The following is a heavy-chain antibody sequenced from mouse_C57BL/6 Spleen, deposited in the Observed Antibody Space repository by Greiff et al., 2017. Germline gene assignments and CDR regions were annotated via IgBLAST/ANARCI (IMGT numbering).Heavy chain of an antibody. CDR1: GYTFTSYW. V-gene: IGHV1-72*01. J-gene: IGHJ2*01. CDR2: IDPNRGGT. D-gene: IGHD2-3*01. CDR3: ARGAFMGLLPDFDY. Sequence: QVQLQQPGAELVKPGASVKLSCKASGYTFTSYWMHWVKQRPGRGLEWIGRIDPNRGGTKYNEKFKSKATLTVDKPSSTAYMQLSSLTSEDSAVYYCARGAFMGLLPDFDYWGQGTTLTVSS.